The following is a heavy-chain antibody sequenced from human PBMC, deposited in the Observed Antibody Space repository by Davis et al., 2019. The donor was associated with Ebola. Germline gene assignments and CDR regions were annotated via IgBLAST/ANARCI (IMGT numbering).Heavy chain of an antibody. D-gene: IGHD3-10*01. V-gene: IGHV3-23*01. CDR2: ISGSGTIT. CDR3: AKGKFSGMSNTFEY. CDR1: GFTFGSYA. J-gene: IGHJ4*02. Sequence: GESLKISCAASGFTFGSYAMSWVRQAPGKGLEWVSSISGSGTITHYADSVKGRFTISRDSSRNTLSLQMNSLRVEDTALYYCAKGKFSGMSNTFEYWGQGTLVTVSS.